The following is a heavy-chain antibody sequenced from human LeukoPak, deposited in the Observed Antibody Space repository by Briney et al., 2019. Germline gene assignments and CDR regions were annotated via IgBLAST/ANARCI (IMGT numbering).Heavy chain of an antibody. CDR1: GFTFSNYW. CDR3: ASGRQLGY. CDR2: IKEDGSEK. D-gene: IGHD6-13*01. V-gene: IGHV3-7*01. Sequence: GGSLRLSCAASGFTFSNYWMSWVRQAPGKGLERVANIKEDGSEKYYVDSVKGRFTISRDNARNSLYLQMNSLRAEDTAVYYCASGRQLGYWGQGTLVAVSS. J-gene: IGHJ4*02.